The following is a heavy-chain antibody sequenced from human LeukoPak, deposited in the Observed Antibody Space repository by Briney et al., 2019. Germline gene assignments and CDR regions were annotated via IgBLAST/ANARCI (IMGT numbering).Heavy chain of an antibody. D-gene: IGHD3-22*01. J-gene: IGHJ3*02. CDR1: GGSFSGYY. V-gene: IGHV4-34*01. CDR2: INHSGSI. CDR3: ASLTTADAFDI. Sequence: SETLSLTCAVYGGSFSGYYWNWIRQPPGKGLEWIGEINHSGSINYNPSLKSRVTISVDRSKNQFSLNLTSVTAADTAVYYCASLTTADAFDIWGQGTMVTVSS.